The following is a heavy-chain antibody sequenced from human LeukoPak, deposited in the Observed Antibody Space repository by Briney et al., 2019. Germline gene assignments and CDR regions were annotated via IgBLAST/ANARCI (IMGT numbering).Heavy chain of an antibody. D-gene: IGHD4-17*01. J-gene: IGHJ4*02. CDR2: IKSKADGGTT. V-gene: IGHV3-15*01. CDR3: AAVSVDYGDSSFDF. Sequence: PGGSLRLSCAASGFTFSNAWMSWVRQLPGKGLEWVGCIKSKADGGTTDYAEPVKGRVTISRDDSKSTLYLQMNSLKTEDTALYYCAAVSVDYGDSSFDFWGQGTLVTVSS. CDR1: GFTFSNAW.